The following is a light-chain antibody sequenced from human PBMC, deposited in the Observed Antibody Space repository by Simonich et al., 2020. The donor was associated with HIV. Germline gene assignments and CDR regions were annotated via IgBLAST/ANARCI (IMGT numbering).Light chain of an antibody. CDR3: SSYTSSSTWV. J-gene: IGLJ3*02. CDR1: SRADGGHNY. V-gene: IGLV2-14*03. CDR2: DVT. Sequence: QSALTQPRSVSGSPGRSITISCTGTSRADGGHNYVSWYQQHPGKAPKLMIYDVTKRPSGVSNRFYGSKSDNTASLTISGLQVEDEADYYCSSYTSSSTWVFGGGTKLTVL.